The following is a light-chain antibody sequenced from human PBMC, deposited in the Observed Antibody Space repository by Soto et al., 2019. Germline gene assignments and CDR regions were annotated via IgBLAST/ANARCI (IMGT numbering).Light chain of an antibody. V-gene: IGKV3-20*01. CDR3: QQYVSSPQGT. CDR2: GAS. CDR1: QSVSSSY. Sequence: EIVLTQSPGTLSLSPGERATLSCRASQSVSSSYLAWYQQKPGQAPRLLIYGASSRATGIPDRFSGSGSGTDFTLTISRLEPEDFAVYYCQQYVSSPQGTFVQGTRVDI. J-gene: IGKJ1*01.